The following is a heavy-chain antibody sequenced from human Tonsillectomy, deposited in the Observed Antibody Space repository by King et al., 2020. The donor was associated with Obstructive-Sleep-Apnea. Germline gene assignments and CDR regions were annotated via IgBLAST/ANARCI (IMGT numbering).Heavy chain of an antibody. Sequence: QLQESGPGLVKPSETLSLTCTVSGGSINSYYWSWIRQPPGKGLEWIGYIYYSGSTNYNPSLKSRVTISVDTSKNQFSLKLSSVTAADTAVYYCARQKDVWGQGTTVTVSS. CDR1: GGSINSYY. CDR2: IYYSGST. V-gene: IGHV4-59*08. CDR3: ARQKDV. J-gene: IGHJ6*02.